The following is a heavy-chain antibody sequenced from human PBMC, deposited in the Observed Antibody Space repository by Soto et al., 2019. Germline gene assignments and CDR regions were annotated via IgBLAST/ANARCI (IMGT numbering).Heavy chain of an antibody. CDR3: AKTPFFDWLLWGPNWFDP. D-gene: IGHD3-9*01. CDR1: GFTFSSYA. V-gene: IGHV3-23*01. Sequence: PGGSLRLSCAASGFTFSSYAMSWVRQAPGKGLEWVSAISGSGGSTYYADSVKGRFTISRDNSKNTLYLQMNSLRAEDTAVYYCAKTPFFDWLLWGPNWFDPWGQGTLVTVSS. J-gene: IGHJ5*02. CDR2: ISGSGGST.